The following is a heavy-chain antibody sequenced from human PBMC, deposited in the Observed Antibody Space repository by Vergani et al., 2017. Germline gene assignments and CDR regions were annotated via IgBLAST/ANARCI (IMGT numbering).Heavy chain of an antibody. CDR2: IIPIFGTA. V-gene: IGHV1-69*01. J-gene: IGHJ6*03. CDR1: GGTFSSYA. D-gene: IGHD2-15*01. CDR3: AKGLSGEAPNDYYYYYYMDV. Sequence: QVQLVQSGAEVKKPGSSVKVSCKASGGTFSSYAISWVRQAPGQGLEWMGGIIPIFGTANYAQKSQGRVTITADESTSTAYMELSSLRSEDTAVYYCAKGLSGEAPNDYYYYYYMDVWGKGTTVTVSS.